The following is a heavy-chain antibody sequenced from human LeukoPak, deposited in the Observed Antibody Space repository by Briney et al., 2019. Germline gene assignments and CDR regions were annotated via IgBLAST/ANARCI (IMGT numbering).Heavy chain of an antibody. V-gene: IGHV3-30*18. Sequence: GGSLRLSCAASGFTFSSYGMHWVRQAPGKGLGGVAVISYDGTYKYYADSVKGRFTISRDNSKNTLYLQMNSLRAEDTAVYYCAKSGQNYYGSVWGQGTQVTVSS. D-gene: IGHD3-10*01. CDR2: ISYDGTYK. J-gene: IGHJ4*02. CDR1: GFTFSSYG. CDR3: AKSGQNYYGSV.